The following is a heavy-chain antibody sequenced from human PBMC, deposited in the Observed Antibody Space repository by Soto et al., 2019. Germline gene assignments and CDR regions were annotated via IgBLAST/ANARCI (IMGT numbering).Heavy chain of an antibody. CDR3: EREWTTATTLDY. J-gene: IGHJ4*02. V-gene: IGHV1-2*02. CDR1: GYTFTGYY. D-gene: IGHD4-17*01. CDR2: INPNSGGT. Sequence: ASVEVSCKASGYTFTGYYMHWVRQAPGQGLEWMGWINPNSGGTNYAQKFQGRVTMTRDTSISTAYMELSRLRSNDRGVEYCEREWTTATTLDYWGQGTLVTVSS.